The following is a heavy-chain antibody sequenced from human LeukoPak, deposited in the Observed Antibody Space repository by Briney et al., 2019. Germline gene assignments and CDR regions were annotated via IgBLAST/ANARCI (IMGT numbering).Heavy chain of an antibody. J-gene: IGHJ3*02. V-gene: IGHV4-39*01. Sequence: SETLSLTCTVSGGSISSGSYYWAWIRQPPGRGLEWIGSAYHSGSTYNNPSLKSRVTISVDTSKNQFSLKLRSVTAADTAVYYCARRRMGSADPFDIWGQGTMVTVSS. CDR2: AYHSGST. CDR1: GGSISSGSYY. CDR3: ARRRMGSADPFDI. D-gene: IGHD3-16*01.